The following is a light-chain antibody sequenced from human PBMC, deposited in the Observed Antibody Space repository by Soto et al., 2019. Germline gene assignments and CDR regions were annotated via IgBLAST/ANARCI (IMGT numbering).Light chain of an antibody. CDR2: AAT. V-gene: IGKV1-39*01. CDR1: QTPKNY. J-gene: IGKJ2*01. Sequence: DIQMTQSPSSLSASVGDTVTITCRAGQTPKNYVNWYQQKPGRVPKLLIYAATALQSGVPYRFAATASGTDFTLTIMSLQPEDSGTYYCQQSYTSVQTFGQGTKLEIK. CDR3: QQSYTSVQT.